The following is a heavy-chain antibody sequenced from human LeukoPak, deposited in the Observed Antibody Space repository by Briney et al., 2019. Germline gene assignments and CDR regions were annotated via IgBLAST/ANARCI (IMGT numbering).Heavy chain of an antibody. CDR3: AKDLSLGLVRVGDAFDI. D-gene: IGHD6-19*01. CDR2: IRYDGSNK. J-gene: IGHJ3*02. V-gene: IGHV3-30*02. Sequence: GGSLRLSCAASGFTFSSYGLHWVRQAPGKGLEWVAFIRYDGSNKYYADSVKGRFTISRDNSKNTLYLQMNSLRAEDAAVYYCAKDLSLGLVRVGDAFDIWGQGTMVTVSS. CDR1: GFTFSSYG.